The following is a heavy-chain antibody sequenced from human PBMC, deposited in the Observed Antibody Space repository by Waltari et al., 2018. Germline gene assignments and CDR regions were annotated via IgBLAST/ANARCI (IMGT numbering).Heavy chain of an antibody. V-gene: IGHV3-21*02. CDR1: GFTFNRYS. D-gene: IGHD1-26*01. CDR3: ARGEQENSFSKYYNGMDV. CDR2: IASAGRYM. J-gene: IGHJ6*01. Sequence: EVQLVESGGGLVKPGGSLRLSCAASGFTFNRYSMNWVRQAPGGGLECVSSIASAGRYMYYAEFGKGRFTISRDNTKLYLQMDSLRVEDTAVYYCARGEQENSFSKYYNGMDVWGQGTVVTVSS.